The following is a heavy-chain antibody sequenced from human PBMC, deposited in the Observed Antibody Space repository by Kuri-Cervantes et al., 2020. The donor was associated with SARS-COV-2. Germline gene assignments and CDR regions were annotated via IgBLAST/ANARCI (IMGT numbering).Heavy chain of an antibody. D-gene: IGHD6-25*01. V-gene: IGHV3-11*05. J-gene: IGHJ3*02. CDR2: ISSSSSYT. Sequence: GESLKISCAASGFTSSDYHMSWIRQAPGKGLEWVSYISSSSSYTNYADSVKGRFTISRDNAKNSLYLQMNSLRAEDTAVYYCARDAARAAFDIWGQGTMVTVSS. CDR1: GFTSSDYH. CDR3: ARDAARAAFDI.